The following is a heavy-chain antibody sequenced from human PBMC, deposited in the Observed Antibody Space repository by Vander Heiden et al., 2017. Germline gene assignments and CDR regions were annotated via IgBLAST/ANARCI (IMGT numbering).Heavy chain of an antibody. CDR1: GGTFRSYA. D-gene: IGHD7-27*01. CDR2: IIPIFGTA. CDR3: ASSANWGSFGY. Sequence: QVHLFHSVAPLHNPLSSLTVSSKASGGTFRSYAVSWVRHAPGQGLEWMGGIIPIFGTANYAQKFQGRVTITADESTSTAYMELSSLRSEDTAVYYCASSANWGSFGYWGQGTLVTVSS. J-gene: IGHJ4*02. V-gene: IGHV1-69*01.